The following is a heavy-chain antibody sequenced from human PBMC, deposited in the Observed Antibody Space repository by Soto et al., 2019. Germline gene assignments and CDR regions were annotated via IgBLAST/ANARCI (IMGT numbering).Heavy chain of an antibody. D-gene: IGHD3-22*01. V-gene: IGHV4-39*01. J-gene: IGHJ3*01. CDR2: ISHTGTA. CDR1: GGSISDNDYY. CDR3: ARLAYDANGFNVYGDDAFDV. Sequence: SETLSLTCTVSGGSISDNDYYWSWIRQPPGKGLEWIGTISHTGTAYYNPSLESRVAVSVGTSENQFSLNLISVTAADTAVYYCARLAYDANGFNVYGDDAFDVWGQGTMVTV.